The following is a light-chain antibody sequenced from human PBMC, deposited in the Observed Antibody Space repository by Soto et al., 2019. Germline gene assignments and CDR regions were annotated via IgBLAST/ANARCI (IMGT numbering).Light chain of an antibody. V-gene: IGLV2-8*01. J-gene: IGLJ1*01. CDR3: SSYAGSNIHYV. CDR1: SSDVGGYRY. Sequence: LTQPPSASGSPGQSVTISCTGTSSDVGGYRYVSWYQQHPGKAPKLIIYEVTKRPSGVPDRFSGSKSGNTASLTVSGLQTEDEADYYCSSYAGSNIHYVFGTGTKVTVL. CDR2: EVT.